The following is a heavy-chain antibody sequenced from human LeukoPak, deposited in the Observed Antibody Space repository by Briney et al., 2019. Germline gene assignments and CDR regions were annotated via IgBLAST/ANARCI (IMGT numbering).Heavy chain of an antibody. Sequence: PSETLSLTCAAYGGSLSDHYWSWIRQPPGKGLEWIGEISQNEGIKYNPSLNSRVILSLDTSRNQFSLKLSSVTAADTAMYYCTSGSDSRKQGYYGQGTLVTVSS. D-gene: IGHD6-13*01. J-gene: IGHJ4*02. CDR2: ISQNEGI. CDR3: TSGSDSRKQGY. V-gene: IGHV4-34*01. CDR1: GGSLSDHY.